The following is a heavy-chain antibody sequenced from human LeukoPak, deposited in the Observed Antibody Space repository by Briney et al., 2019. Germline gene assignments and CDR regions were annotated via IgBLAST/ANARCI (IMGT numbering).Heavy chain of an antibody. J-gene: IGHJ4*02. CDR2: IRSKANSYAT. CDR3: ARDDSAWYAY. D-gene: IGHD6-19*01. CDR1: GFTFSGSA. Sequence: GGSLRLSCAASGFTFSGSAMHWVRQASGKGLEWVGRIRSKANSYATAYAASVKGRFTISRDNAKNSLYLQMNSLRAEDTAVYYCARDDSAWYAYWGPGTLVTVSS. V-gene: IGHV3-73*01.